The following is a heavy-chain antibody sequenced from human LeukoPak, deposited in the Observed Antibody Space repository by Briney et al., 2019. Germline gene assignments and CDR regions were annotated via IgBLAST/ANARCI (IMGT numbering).Heavy chain of an antibody. CDR1: GFTFSSYG. CDR2: IRYDGSNK. J-gene: IGHJ4*02. V-gene: IGHV3-30*02. D-gene: IGHD3-22*01. CDR3: AKRRYDSSGHFDS. Sequence: GGSLRLSCAASGFTFSSYGMHWVRQAPGKGLEWVAFIRYDGSNKYYADSVKGRFTISRDNSKNTLYMRMSSLRAEGTAVYYCAKRRYDSSGHFDSWGQGTLVTVSS.